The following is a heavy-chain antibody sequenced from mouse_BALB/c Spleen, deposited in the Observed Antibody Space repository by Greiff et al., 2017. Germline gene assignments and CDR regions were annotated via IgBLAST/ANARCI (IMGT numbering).Heavy chain of an antibody. CDR2: IDPYNGGT. Sequence: EVKLVESGPELVKPGASVKVSCKASGYAFTSYNMYWVKQSHGKSLEWIGYIDPYNGGTSYNQKFKGKATLTVDKSSSTAYMHLNSLTSEDSAVYYCARDGNSAWFAYWGQGTLVTVSA. CDR1: GYAFTSYN. J-gene: IGHJ3*01. V-gene: IGHV1S135*01. CDR3: ARDGNSAWFAY. D-gene: IGHD2-1*01.